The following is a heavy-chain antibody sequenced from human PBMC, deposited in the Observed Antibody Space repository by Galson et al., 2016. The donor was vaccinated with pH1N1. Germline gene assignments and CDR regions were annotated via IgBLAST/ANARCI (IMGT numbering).Heavy chain of an antibody. CDR1: GVIFRNFA. J-gene: IGHJ4*02. Sequence: SVKVSCKASGVIFRNFAMSWVRQAPGQGLEWMGGSIALFGTTNYAQKFQGRLTVTTKESKSTVYMALSSRRTEDTCVYYCSRAGENYYETSGCWKTWGQGTLVTGPS. V-gene: IGHV1-69*05. D-gene: IGHD3-22*01. CDR3: SRAGENYYETSGCWKT. CDR2: SIALFGTT.